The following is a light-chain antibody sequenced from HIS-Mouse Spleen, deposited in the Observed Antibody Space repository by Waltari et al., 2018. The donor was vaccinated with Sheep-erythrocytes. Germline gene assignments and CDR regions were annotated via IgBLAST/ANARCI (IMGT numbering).Light chain of an antibody. Sequence: QSVLTQPPSASGTPGQRVTISCSGSSSNIGSNTVNWYQQLPGTAPKLLIYSNNHRPSGLPDRFSGSKSGTSASLAISGRQSEDEADYYCAAWDDSLNGPVFGGGTKLTVL. CDR1: SSNIGSNT. CDR2: SNN. CDR3: AAWDDSLNGPV. V-gene: IGLV1-44*01. J-gene: IGLJ3*02.